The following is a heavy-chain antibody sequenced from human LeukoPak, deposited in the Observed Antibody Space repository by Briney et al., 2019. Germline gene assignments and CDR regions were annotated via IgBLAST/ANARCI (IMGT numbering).Heavy chain of an antibody. CDR2: INPDNGGT. CDR1: GYTFTVYY. D-gene: IGHD5-12*01. Sequence: ASVKVSCKASGYTFTVYYMHWVRQAPGQGLEWMGWINPDNGGTNYAQRFQGRVTITRDMSISTAYMELSRLRSDDTAVYYCARDPSNSGYAYLYYFDYWGQGTLVTVSS. J-gene: IGHJ4*02. V-gene: IGHV1-2*02. CDR3: ARDPSNSGYAYLYYFDY.